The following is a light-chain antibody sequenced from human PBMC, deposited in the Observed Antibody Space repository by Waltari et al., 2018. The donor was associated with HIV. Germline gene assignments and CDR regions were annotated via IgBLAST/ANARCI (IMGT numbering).Light chain of an antibody. Sequence: QSALTQPASVSGSPGQSITIPCPGTSSDVGGFNLVSWYQQHPGKAPQLMIYEVSKRPSGVSNRFSGSKSGNTASLTISGLQAEDEADYYCCSYAGSSTPVFGGGTKLTVL. J-gene: IGLJ2*01. CDR3: CSYAGSSTPV. CDR1: SSDVGGFNL. V-gene: IGLV2-23*02. CDR2: EVS.